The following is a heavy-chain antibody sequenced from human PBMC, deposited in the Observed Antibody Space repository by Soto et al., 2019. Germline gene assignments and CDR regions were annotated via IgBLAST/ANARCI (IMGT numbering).Heavy chain of an antibody. J-gene: IGHJ4*02. V-gene: IGHV3-23*01. D-gene: IGHD2-15*01. CDR1: GFTFSSYA. CDR3: ATESYCSGGRCYNQYYFDY. CDR2: ISGSGGST. Sequence: GGSLRLSCAASGFTFSSYAMSWVRQAPGKGLEWVSAISGSGGSTYYADSVRGRCTIARDDSKNTLYLQMNSLRAEDAAVYYCATESYCSGGRCYNQYYFDYWGQGTLVTVSS.